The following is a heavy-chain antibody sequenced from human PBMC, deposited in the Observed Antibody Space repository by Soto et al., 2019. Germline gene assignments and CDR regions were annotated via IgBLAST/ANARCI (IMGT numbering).Heavy chain of an antibody. J-gene: IGHJ4*02. CDR3: ARDKGYCSDTSCPDFDY. D-gene: IGHD2-15*01. CDR2: FDAEDGAA. V-gene: IGHV1-24*01. CDR1: GYTLTELS. Sequence: ASVKVSCKVSGYTLTELSMHWVRQAPGKGLEWMGVFDAEDGAASYAQNFQGRVTMTVDTSTDTAYMEVTSLRSEDTAVYYCARDKGYCSDTSCPDFDYWGQGTLVTVSS.